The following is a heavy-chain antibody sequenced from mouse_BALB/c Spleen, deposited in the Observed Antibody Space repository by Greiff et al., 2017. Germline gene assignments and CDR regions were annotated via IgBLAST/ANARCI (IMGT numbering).Heavy chain of an antibody. J-gene: IGHJ4*01. V-gene: IGHV1-54*03. CDR2: INPGSGGT. CDR3: AQTARATSYAMDY. CDR1: GYAFTNYL. Sequence: QVQLQQSGAELVRPGTSVKVSCKASGYAFTNYLIEWVKQRPGQGLEWIGVINPGSGGTNYNEKFKGKATLTADKSSSTAYMQLSSLTSDDSAVYFCAQTARATSYAMDYWGQGTSVTVSS. D-gene: IGHD3-1*01.